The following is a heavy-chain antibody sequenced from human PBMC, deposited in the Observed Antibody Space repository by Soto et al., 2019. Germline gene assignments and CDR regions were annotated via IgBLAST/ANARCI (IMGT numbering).Heavy chain of an antibody. Sequence: PGGSLRLSCAASGFTFSSYWMNWVRQAPGKGLEWVATIGSDGNYIYYADSVKGRFTISRDNAKNLLYLEMNSVRGEDTALYYCARDYRQFDSWGQGTLVTVSS. D-gene: IGHD4-4*01. CDR3: ARDYRQFDS. CDR1: GFTFSSYW. V-gene: IGHV3-21*01. J-gene: IGHJ4*02. CDR2: IGSDGNYI.